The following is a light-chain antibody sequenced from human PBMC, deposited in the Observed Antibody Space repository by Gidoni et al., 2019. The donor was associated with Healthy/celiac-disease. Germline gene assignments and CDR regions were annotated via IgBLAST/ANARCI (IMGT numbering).Light chain of an antibody. CDR1: QSVSSN. CDR3: QQYNNWPPPYT. CDR2: GAS. V-gene: IGKV3-15*01. Sequence: EIVMTQSPATLSVSPGERATLSCRASQSVSSNLAWYQQKPGQAPRPLTYGASTRATGIPARFSGSGSGTEFTLTISSLQSEDFAVYYCQQYNNWPPPYTFGQGTKLEIK. J-gene: IGKJ2*01.